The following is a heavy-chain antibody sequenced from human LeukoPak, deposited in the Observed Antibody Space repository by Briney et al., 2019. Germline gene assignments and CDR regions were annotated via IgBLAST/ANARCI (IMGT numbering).Heavy chain of an antibody. CDR2: IYSGGST. J-gene: IGHJ2*01. CDR1: GFTVSSNY. D-gene: IGHD3-10*01. CDR3: ARDRWDYGSGFWYFDL. Sequence: GGSLRLSCAASGFTVSSNYMSWVRQAPGKGLEWVSVIYSGGSTYYADSVKGRFTISRDNSKNTLYLQMNSLRAEGTAVYYCARDRWDYGSGFWYFDLWGRGTLVTVSS. V-gene: IGHV3-53*01.